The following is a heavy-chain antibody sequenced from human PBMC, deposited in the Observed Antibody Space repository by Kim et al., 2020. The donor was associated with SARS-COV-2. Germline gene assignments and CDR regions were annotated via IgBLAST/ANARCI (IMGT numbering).Heavy chain of an antibody. CDR2: IYYSGST. CDR1: GGSISSGGYY. D-gene: IGHD3-22*01. Sequence: SETLSLTCTVSGGSISSGGYYWSWIRQHPGKGLEWIGYIYYSGSTYYNPSLKSRVTISVDTSKNQFSLKLSSVTVADTAVYYCAAYYDSSGYFSYDAFDIWGQGTMVTVSS. CDR3: AAYYDSSGYFSYDAFDI. V-gene: IGHV4-31*03. J-gene: IGHJ3*02.